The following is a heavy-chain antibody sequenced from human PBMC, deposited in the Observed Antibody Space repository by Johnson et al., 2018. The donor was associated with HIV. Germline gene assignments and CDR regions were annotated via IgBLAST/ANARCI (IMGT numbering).Heavy chain of an antibody. CDR2: ISSSGSTI. Sequence: VQLVESGGGLVKPGGSLRLSCAASGFTFSDYYMSWIRQAPGKGLEWVSYISSSGSTIYYADSVKGRFTISRDNAKNSLYLQMNSLRAEDTAVYYYARDPTYCTNGVFISEAFDIWGQGTMVTVSS. V-gene: IGHV3-11*04. CDR1: GFTFSDYY. CDR3: ARDPTYCTNGVFISEAFDI. J-gene: IGHJ3*02. D-gene: IGHD2-8*01.